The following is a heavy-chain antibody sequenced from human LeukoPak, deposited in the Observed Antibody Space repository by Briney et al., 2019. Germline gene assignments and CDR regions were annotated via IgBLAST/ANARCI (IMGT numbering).Heavy chain of an antibody. V-gene: IGHV4-39*07. CDR1: GGSISSSSYY. Sequence: PSETLSLTCTVSGGSISSSSYYWGWIRQPPGKGLEWIGSIYYSGSTYYNPSLKSRVTISVDTSKNQFSLKLSSVTAADTAVYYCARQPETGQLVQEPNWFDPWGQGTLVTVSS. J-gene: IGHJ5*02. CDR2: IYYSGST. D-gene: IGHD6-13*01. CDR3: ARQPETGQLVQEPNWFDP.